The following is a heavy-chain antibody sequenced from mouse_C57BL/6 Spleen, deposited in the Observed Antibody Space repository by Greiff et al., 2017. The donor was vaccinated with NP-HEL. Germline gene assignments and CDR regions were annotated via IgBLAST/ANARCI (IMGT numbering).Heavy chain of an antibody. CDR2: IDPSDSYT. D-gene: IGHD1-2*01. V-gene: IGHV1-50*01. CDR1: GYTFTSYW. Sequence: QVQLQQPGAELVKPGASVKLSCKASGYTFTSYWMQWVKQRPGQGLEWIGEIDPSDSYTNYNQKFKGKATLTVDTSSSTAYMQLSSLTSEDSAVYYCAGYRAWFASWGQGTLVTVSA. J-gene: IGHJ3*01. CDR3: AGYRAWFAS.